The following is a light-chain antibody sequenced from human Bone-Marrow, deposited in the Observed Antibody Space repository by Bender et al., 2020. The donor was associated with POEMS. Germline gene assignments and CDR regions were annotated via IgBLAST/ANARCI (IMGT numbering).Light chain of an antibody. CDR3: QAWDTYSVI. Sequence: SYEVTQPPSVSVSPGQTASITCSGDDLGDKYVAWYQLKPGQPPVLVIYQDTKRPLGIPERFSGSNSGNTATLTISGTQAMDEANYYCQAWDTYSVIFGGGTKLTVL. CDR2: QDT. CDR1: DLGDKY. V-gene: IGLV3-1*01. J-gene: IGLJ2*01.